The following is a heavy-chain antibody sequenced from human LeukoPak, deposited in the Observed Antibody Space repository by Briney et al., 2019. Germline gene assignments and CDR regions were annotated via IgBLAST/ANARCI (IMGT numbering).Heavy chain of an antibody. J-gene: IGHJ3*02. D-gene: IGHD2-2*01. V-gene: IGHV4-39*07. CDR2: IYYSGST. Sequence: PSETLSLTCTVSGGSISSSSYYWGWIRQPPGKGLEWIGSIYYSGSTYYNPSLKSRVTISVDRSKNQFSLKLSSVTAADTAVYYCARYCSSTSCYRKFLGAFDIWGQGTMVTVSS. CDR3: ARYCSSTSCYRKFLGAFDI. CDR1: GGSISSSSYY.